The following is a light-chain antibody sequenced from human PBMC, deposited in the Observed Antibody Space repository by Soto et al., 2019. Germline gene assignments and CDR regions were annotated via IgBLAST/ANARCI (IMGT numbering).Light chain of an antibody. V-gene: IGKV1-39*01. CDR2: ASS. Sequence: DIQLTQSPSSLSASVGDRVTIACRASQSITTYLNWYQQKPGRAPKLLIYASSTLQNGVPSRFSGSGSGTAFTLTISGLQPEDFATYYCQKSFTTLTYTFGQGTRLEV. CDR3: QKSFTTLTYT. J-gene: IGKJ2*01. CDR1: QSITTY.